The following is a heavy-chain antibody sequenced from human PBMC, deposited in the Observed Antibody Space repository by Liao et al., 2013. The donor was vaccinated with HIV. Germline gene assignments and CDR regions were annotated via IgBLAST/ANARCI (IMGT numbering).Heavy chain of an antibody. CDR2: IYTSGST. V-gene: IGHV4-61*02. D-gene: IGHD1-26*01. CDR1: GDSISSSSPY. J-gene: IGHJ6*03. Sequence: QVQLQESGPGLVKPSETLSLTCTVSGDSISSSSPYWGWIRQPAGKGLEWIGRIYTSGSTNYNPSLKSRVTISVDTSKKQFSLKLSSVTAADTAVYYCARDRVGATTYANYYYYYMDVWGKGTTVTVSS. CDR3: ARDRVGATTYANYYYYYMDV.